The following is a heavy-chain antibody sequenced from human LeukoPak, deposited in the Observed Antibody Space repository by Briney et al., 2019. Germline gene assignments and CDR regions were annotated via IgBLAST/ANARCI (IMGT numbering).Heavy chain of an antibody. Sequence: ASVKVSCKASGYTFTGYYMHWVRQAPGQGLEWMGRINPNSGGTNYAQKFQGRVTMTRDTSISTAYMELRSLRSDDTAVYYCARHYSSGWYVPFYFDYWGQGTLVTVSS. J-gene: IGHJ4*02. CDR1: GYTFTGYY. CDR2: INPNSGGT. CDR3: ARHYSSGWYVPFYFDY. D-gene: IGHD6-19*01. V-gene: IGHV1-2*06.